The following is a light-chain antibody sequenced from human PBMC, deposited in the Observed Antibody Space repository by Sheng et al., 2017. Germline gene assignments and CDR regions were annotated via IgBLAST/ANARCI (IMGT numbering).Light chain of an antibody. CDR1: SSDVGAYDY. V-gene: IGLV2-14*01. Sequence: QSALTQPASVSGSPGQSITISCTGTSSDVGAYDYVSWYQQHPGKAPKLMIYEVTNRPSGDSNRFSGSKSGNTASLTISGLQAEDEADYYCSSYIGSSTLVFGTATKVTVL. CDR2: EVT. CDR3: SSYIGSSTLV. J-gene: IGLJ1*01.